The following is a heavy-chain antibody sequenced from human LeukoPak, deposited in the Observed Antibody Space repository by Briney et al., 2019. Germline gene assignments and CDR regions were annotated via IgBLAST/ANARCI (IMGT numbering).Heavy chain of an antibody. CDR1: GFSFSSAW. CDR2: ISGSGGST. D-gene: IGHD4-17*01. CDR3: AKDRNDYGDYNDY. Sequence: GGSLRLSCVGSGFSFSSAWMSWVRQAPGQGLEWVSAISGSGGSTYYADSVKGRFTISRDNSKNTLYLQMNSLRAEDTAVYYCAKDRNDYGDYNDYWGQGTLVTVSS. J-gene: IGHJ4*02. V-gene: IGHV3-23*01.